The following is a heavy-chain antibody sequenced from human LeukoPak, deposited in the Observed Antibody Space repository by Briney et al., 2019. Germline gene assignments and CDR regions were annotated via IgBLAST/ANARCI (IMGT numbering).Heavy chain of an antibody. Sequence: GESLKISCKGSGYNFASSWIAWVRQVPGKGLEWMGIIYPGDSDTRYSPSFQGQVTISADTSISTAYLQWSSLKASDTAMYYCARLWFETTHGGENFDYWGQGTLVTVSS. V-gene: IGHV5-51*01. CDR2: IYPGDSDT. J-gene: IGHJ4*02. CDR1: GYNFASSW. D-gene: IGHD3-10*01. CDR3: ARLWFETTHGGENFDY.